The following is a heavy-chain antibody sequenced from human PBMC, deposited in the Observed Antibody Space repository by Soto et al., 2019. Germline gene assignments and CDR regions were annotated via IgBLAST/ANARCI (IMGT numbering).Heavy chain of an antibody. D-gene: IGHD1-26*01. Sequence: PSQTLSLPCVITGDSVSSNSAGWSWVRQSPSRGLEWLGRTYYRSKWYYEYAVSVRGRITINPDTSKNQYSLQLNSVTPEDTAVYFCARGEQYSGRIFDYWGQGTLVTVSS. V-gene: IGHV6-1*01. J-gene: IGHJ4*01. CDR1: GDSVSSNSAG. CDR3: ARGEQYSGRIFDY. CDR2: TYYRSKWYY.